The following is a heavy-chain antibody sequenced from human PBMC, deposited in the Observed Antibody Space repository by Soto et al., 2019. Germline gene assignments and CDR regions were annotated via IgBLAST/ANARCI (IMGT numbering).Heavy chain of an antibody. D-gene: IGHD4-17*01. CDR1: GFTFSSYA. Sequence: GGSLRLSCAASGFTFSSYAMSWVRQAPGKGLEWVSAISGSGGSTYYADSVKGRFTISRDNSKNTLYLQMNSLRAEDTAVYYCAKDNFYGDYLYYFDYWGQGTLVTVSS. J-gene: IGHJ4*02. CDR3: AKDNFYGDYLYYFDY. CDR2: ISGSGGST. V-gene: IGHV3-23*01.